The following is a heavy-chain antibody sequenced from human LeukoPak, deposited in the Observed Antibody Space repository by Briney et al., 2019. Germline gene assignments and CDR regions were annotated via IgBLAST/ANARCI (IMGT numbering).Heavy chain of an antibody. CDR3: ARVRFLERLLERYYYYYYMDV. D-gene: IGHD3-3*01. CDR2: IYYSGST. Sequence: KSSETLSLTCTVSGGSISSYYWSWIRQPPGKGLEWIGYIYYSGSTNYNPSLKSRVTISVDTSKNQFSLKLSSVTAADTAVYYCARVRFLERLLERYYYYYYMDVWGKGTTVTVSS. CDR1: GGSISSYY. V-gene: IGHV4-59*01. J-gene: IGHJ6*03.